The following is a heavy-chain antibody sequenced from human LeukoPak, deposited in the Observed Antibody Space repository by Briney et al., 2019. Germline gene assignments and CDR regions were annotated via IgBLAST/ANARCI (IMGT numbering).Heavy chain of an antibody. CDR1: GGSISSSSYY. D-gene: IGHD6-25*01. V-gene: IGHV4-39*01. CDR2: IYYSGST. Sequence: NPSETLSLTCTVSGGSISSSSYYWGWIRQPPGKGLEWIGSIYYSGSTYYNPSLKSRVTISVDTSKNQFSLNLSTVSGSDTAVYYCARHSGTYPIDYWGQGTLVTVSS. J-gene: IGHJ4*02. CDR3: ARHSGTYPIDY.